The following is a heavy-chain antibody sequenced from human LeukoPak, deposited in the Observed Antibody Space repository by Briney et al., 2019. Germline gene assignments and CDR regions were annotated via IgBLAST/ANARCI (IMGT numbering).Heavy chain of an antibody. Sequence: GGSLRLSCAASGFTFSSYAMSWVRQAPGKGLEWVSAISGSGGSTYYADSVKGRFTISRDNSQKTVSLQVNNLRTEDTALYYCAKTSLSDASGHYYYMGVWGKGTTVTVSS. CDR2: ISGSGGST. D-gene: IGHD3-3*01. J-gene: IGHJ6*03. CDR3: AKTSLSDASGHYYYMGV. CDR1: GFTFSSYA. V-gene: IGHV3-23*01.